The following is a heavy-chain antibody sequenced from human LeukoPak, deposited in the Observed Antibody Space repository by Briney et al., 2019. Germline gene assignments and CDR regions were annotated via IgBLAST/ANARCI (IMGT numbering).Heavy chain of an antibody. V-gene: IGHV1-69*05. J-gene: IGHJ4*02. CDR2: IIPIFGTA. CDR1: GGTFSSYA. CDR3: ARDKIRRDGYRDSY. Sequence: SVKVSCKASGGTFSSYAISWVRQAPGQGLEWMGRIIPIFGTANYAQKFQGRVTITTDESTSTAYMELSSLRSEGTAVYYCARDKIRRDGYRDSYWGQGALVTVSS. D-gene: IGHD5-24*01.